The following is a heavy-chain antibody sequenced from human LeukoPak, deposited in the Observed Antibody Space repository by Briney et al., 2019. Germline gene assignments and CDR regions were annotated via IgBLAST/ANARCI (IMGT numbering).Heavy chain of an antibody. J-gene: IGHJ4*02. CDR2: ISAYNGNT. V-gene: IGHV1-18*01. CDR3: ARQGGLIKAYYFDY. Sequence: GASVKVSCKASGYTFTSYGISWVRQAPGQGLEWMGWISAYNGNTNYAQKLQGRVTMTTDTSTSIAYMELRSLRSDDTAVYYCARQGGLIKAYYFDYWGQGTLVTVSS. D-gene: IGHD3-16*01. CDR1: GYTFTSYG.